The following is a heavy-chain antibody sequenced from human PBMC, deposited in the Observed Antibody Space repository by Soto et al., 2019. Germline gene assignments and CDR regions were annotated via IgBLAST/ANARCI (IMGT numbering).Heavy chain of an antibody. J-gene: IGHJ4*02. CDR3: ARNLYDSSGYYATAPYYFDY. CDR2: IIPIFGTA. D-gene: IGHD3-22*01. CDR1: GGTFSSYA. Sequence: ASVKVSCKASGGTFSSYAISWVRQAPGQGLEWMGGIIPIFGTANYAQKFQGRVTITADESTSTAYMELSSLRSEDTAVYYCARNLYDSSGYYATAPYYFDYWGQGTLVIVSS. V-gene: IGHV1-69*13.